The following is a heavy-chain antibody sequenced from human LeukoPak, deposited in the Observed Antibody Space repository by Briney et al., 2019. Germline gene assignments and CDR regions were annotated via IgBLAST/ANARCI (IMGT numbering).Heavy chain of an antibody. CDR2: IIPILGIA. V-gene: IGHV1-69*04. Sequence: GASVKVSCKASGGTFSSYAISWVRQAPGQGLEWMGRIIPILGIANYAQKFQGRVTITADKSTSIAYMELSSLRSEDTAVYYCASRYGSGSYYNGDDYWGQGTLVTVSS. CDR1: GGTFSSYA. D-gene: IGHD3-10*01. CDR3: ASRYGSGSYYNGDDY. J-gene: IGHJ4*02.